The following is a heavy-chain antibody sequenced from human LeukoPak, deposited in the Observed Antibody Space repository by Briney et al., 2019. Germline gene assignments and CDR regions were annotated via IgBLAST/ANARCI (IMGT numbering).Heavy chain of an antibody. Sequence: GGSLTLSCAASGFPFNTYEMNWVRQAPGKGLEWVSYISSSGSTIYYADSVKGRFTISRDNAKNSLYLQMNSLRAEDTAIYYCARVGAYAAANCWGQGTLVTVSS. J-gene: IGHJ4*02. CDR3: ARVGAYAAANC. V-gene: IGHV3-48*03. D-gene: IGHD3-16*01. CDR1: GFPFNTYE. CDR2: ISSSGSTI.